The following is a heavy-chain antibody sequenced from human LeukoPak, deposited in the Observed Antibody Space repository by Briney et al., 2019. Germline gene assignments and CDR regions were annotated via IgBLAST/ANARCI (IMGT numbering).Heavy chain of an antibody. CDR3: TKDGVWRSKGVPTKNHMDV. D-gene: IGHD2-8*01. CDR2: ISGSGGST. V-gene: IGHV3-23*01. Sequence: GGSLRLSCAASGFTFSSYGMSWVRQAPGKGLEWVSAISGSGGSTYYADSVKGRFTISRDNSKNTLYLQMNGLTPEDMALYFCTKDGVWRSKGVPTKNHMDVWGKGTTVTVSS. CDR1: GFTFSSYG. J-gene: IGHJ6*03.